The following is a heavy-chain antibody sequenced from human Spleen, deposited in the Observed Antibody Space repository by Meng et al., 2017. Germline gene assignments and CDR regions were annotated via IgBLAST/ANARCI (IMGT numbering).Heavy chain of an antibody. Sequence: GGSLRLSCAASGFTFSNAWMTWVRQAPGKGLEGIGRMKSNVDGGTVDYAAAVKGRFFISRDDSENTFYLQRNSLKTGYTAVYYCSGHVDYWGHGTLVTVSS. J-gene: IGHJ4*01. CDR3: SGHVDY. V-gene: IGHV3-15*01. CDR1: GFTFSNAW. CDR2: MKSNVDGGTV.